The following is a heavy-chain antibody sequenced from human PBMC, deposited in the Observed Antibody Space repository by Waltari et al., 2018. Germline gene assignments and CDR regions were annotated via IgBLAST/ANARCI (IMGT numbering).Heavy chain of an antibody. CDR3: SRGGDADKAGGI. V-gene: IGHV4-34*01. Sequence: QVQLQQWGAGLLKPAETLSLTLAVYGGSFGNYYWGWIRPPPGMGLEWLGEIHPSGTAYYNASLKSRVSISVDTSNNQFSLRLSSVTAADTAEYYCSRGGDADKAGGIWGQGTLVTVSS. J-gene: IGHJ4*02. CDR1: GGSFGNYY. D-gene: IGHD3-3*01. CDR2: IHPSGTA.